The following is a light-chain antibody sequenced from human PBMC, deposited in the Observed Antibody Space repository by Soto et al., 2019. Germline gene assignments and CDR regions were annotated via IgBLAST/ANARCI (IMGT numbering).Light chain of an antibody. Sequence: QMTQSPSSLSASVGEKIIITCRASRDVGSDVSWYQQKPGQAPKLLIYAASNLYTGVPSRFSGSRSGTEFTLTISSLQPEDFASYYCLQDYGDSWTYGQGTKVEIE. V-gene: IGKV1-6*01. CDR1: RDVGSD. J-gene: IGKJ1*01. CDR3: LQDYGDSWT. CDR2: AAS.